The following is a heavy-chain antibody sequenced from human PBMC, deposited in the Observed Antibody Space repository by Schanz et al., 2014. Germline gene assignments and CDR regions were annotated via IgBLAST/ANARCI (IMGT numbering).Heavy chain of an antibody. CDR3: AKDCPSDYGDHCFDF. Sequence: EVQLVESGGGLVQPGGSLRLSCAASGFTFSSYWMHWVRQAPGKGLVWVSRIKDDGSATTYADSVKGRFTISRDNAKNTLYLQMNSLRAEDTAVYYCAKDCPSDYGDHCFDFWGQGTLVTVSS. J-gene: IGHJ4*02. CDR1: GFTFSSYW. V-gene: IGHV3-74*01. CDR2: IKDDGSAT. D-gene: IGHD4-17*01.